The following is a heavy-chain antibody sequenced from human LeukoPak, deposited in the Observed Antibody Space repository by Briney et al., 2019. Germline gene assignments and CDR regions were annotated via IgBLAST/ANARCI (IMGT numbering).Heavy chain of an antibody. CDR2: ITSRSSNI. Sequence: GGSLRPSCAASGFTFSSYNMNWVRQAPGKGLEWVSSITSRSSNIYYADSVKGRFTVSRDNAKHSLYLQMNSLRAEDTAVYYCAREYNGWYYFDFWGQGTLVTVSS. D-gene: IGHD6-19*01. J-gene: IGHJ4*02. CDR3: AREYNGWYYFDF. CDR1: GFTFSSYN. V-gene: IGHV3-21*01.